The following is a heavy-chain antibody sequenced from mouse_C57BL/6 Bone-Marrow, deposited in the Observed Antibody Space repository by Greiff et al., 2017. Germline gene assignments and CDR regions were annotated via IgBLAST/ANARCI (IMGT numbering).Heavy chain of an antibody. J-gene: IGHJ3*01. CDR1: GFSLTRYG. V-gene: IGHV2-5*01. CDR3: AKIGSNYVGAWFAY. D-gene: IGHD2-5*01. Sequence: QVQLQQSGPGLVQPSQSLSITCTVSGFSLTRYGVHWVRQSPGKGLEWLGVIWRGGSTDYNAAFMSRLCITKDNSKSQVFFKMNSLQADDTAIYYCAKIGSNYVGAWFAYWGQGTLVTVSA. CDR2: IWRGGST.